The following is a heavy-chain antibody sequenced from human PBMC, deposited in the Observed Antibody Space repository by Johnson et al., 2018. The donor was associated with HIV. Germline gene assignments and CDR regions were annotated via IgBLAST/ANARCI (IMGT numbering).Heavy chain of an antibody. V-gene: IGHV3-11*04. D-gene: IGHD3-16*01. J-gene: IGHJ3*02. CDR1: GFTVSSNY. CDR3: AVLCSGCADAFDM. Sequence: QVQLVESGGGLVQPGGSLRLSCAASGFTVSSNYMSWVRQAPGKGLEWVSYISSSGTTIYYGDSGKGRFTISRNNAKNTLYLQMNSLRVEDRAVYYWAVLCSGCADAFDMWGQGTMVTVS. CDR2: ISSSGTTI.